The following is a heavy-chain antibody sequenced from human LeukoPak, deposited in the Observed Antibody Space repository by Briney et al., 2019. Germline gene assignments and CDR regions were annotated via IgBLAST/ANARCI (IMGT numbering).Heavy chain of an antibody. Sequence: PGGSLRLSCAASGFTFSSYAMSWVRQAPGKGLEWVSAISGSGGSTYYADSVKGRFTISRDNSKNTLYLQMNSLRAEDTAVYYCANALIDGYFAFDIWGQGTMVTVSS. V-gene: IGHV3-23*01. CDR2: ISGSGGST. CDR1: GFTFSSYA. J-gene: IGHJ3*02. D-gene: IGHD5-24*01. CDR3: ANALIDGYFAFDI.